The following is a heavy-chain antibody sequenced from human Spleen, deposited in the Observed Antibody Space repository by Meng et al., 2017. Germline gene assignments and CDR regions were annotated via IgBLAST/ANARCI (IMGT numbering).Heavy chain of an antibody. CDR2: INPNSGGT. Sequence: ASVKVSCKASGYTFTNYDINWVRQATGQGLEWMGWINPNSGGTNYAQKFQGRVTMTRDTSISTAYMELSRLRSDDTAVYYCARDRAIMITFGGVMDDAFDIWGQGTMVTVSS. CDR3: ARDRAIMITFGGVMDDAFDI. CDR1: GYTFTNYD. J-gene: IGHJ3*02. D-gene: IGHD3-16*01. V-gene: IGHV1-2*02.